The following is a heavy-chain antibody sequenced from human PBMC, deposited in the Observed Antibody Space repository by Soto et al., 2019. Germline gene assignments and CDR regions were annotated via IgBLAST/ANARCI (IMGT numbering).Heavy chain of an antibody. Sequence: QVQLQQWGAGLLKPSETLSLTCAVYGGSFSGYYWSWIRQPPGKGLEWIGEINHSGSTNYNPSLKSRVTISVDTSKNQFSLKLSSVTAADTAVYYCARRPRAAPALKYYYYGMDVWGQGTTVTVSS. CDR1: GGSFSGYY. CDR2: INHSGST. J-gene: IGHJ6*02. V-gene: IGHV4-34*01. CDR3: ARRPRAAPALKYYYYGMDV. D-gene: IGHD6-6*01.